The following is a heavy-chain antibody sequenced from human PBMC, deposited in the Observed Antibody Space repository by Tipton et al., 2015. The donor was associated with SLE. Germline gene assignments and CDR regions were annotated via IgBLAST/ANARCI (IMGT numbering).Heavy chain of an antibody. V-gene: IGHV4-39*07. CDR1: GGSISSSSSYY. Sequence: TLSLTCAVYGGSISSSSSYYWAWIRQPPGKGVEWIGEINHRGSTNYNPSLKSRVTISIDTSKNQFSLKLSSVTAADTAVYYCARDSTSSSYYYYYGMDVWGQGTTVTVSS. J-gene: IGHJ6*02. CDR3: ARDSTSSSYYYYYGMDV. D-gene: IGHD2-2*01. CDR2: INHRGST.